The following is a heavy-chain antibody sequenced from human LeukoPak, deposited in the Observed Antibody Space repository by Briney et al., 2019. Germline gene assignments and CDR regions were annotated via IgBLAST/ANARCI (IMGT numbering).Heavy chain of an antibody. CDR2: INKDGSST. D-gene: IGHD5-18*01. V-gene: IGHV3-74*01. Sequence: GGSLRLSCAASGFTLSVYWMHWVRQAPGKGLVWLSRINKDGSSTTYADSVKGRFIISRDNSKNTLYVQMNSLRAEDTAVYYCARTGDTERFDYWGQGTLVTVSS. CDR1: GFTLSVYW. CDR3: ARTGDTERFDY. J-gene: IGHJ4*02.